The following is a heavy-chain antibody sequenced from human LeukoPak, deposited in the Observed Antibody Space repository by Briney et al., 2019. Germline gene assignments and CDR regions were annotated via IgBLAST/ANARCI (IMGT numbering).Heavy chain of an antibody. Sequence: PSETLSLTCTVFGGSISSGGYYWSWIRQHPGKGLEWIGYIYYSGSTYYNPSLKSRVTISVDTSKNQFSLKLSSVTAADTAVYYCARDQEGSGYYFDYWGQGTLVIVSS. CDR3: ARDQEGSGYYFDY. J-gene: IGHJ4*02. V-gene: IGHV4-31*03. CDR1: GGSISSGGYY. D-gene: IGHD6-19*01. CDR2: IYYSGST.